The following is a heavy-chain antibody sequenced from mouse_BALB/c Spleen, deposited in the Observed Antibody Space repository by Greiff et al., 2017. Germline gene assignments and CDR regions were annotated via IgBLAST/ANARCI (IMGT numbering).Heavy chain of an antibody. CDR3: TRGGLGNLRPYFDY. Sequence: LQQPGSELVRPGASVKLSCKASGYTFTSYWMHWVKQRHGQGLEWIGNIYPGSGSTNYDEKFKSKGTLTVDTSSSTAYMHLSSLTSEDSAVYYCTRGGLGNLRPYFDYWGQGTTLTVSS. CDR2: IYPGSGST. CDR1: GYTFTSYW. D-gene: IGHD2-1*01. V-gene: IGHV1S22*01. J-gene: IGHJ2*01.